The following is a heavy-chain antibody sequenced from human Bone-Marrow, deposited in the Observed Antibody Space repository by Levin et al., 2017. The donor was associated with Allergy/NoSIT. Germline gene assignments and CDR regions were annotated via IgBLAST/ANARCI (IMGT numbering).Heavy chain of an antibody. J-gene: IGHJ4*02. CDR2: INSNTGDT. V-gene: IGHV1-2*02. CDR3: ARCHNGCGFNFGYSGFEY. CDR1: GYTFTGYY. Sequence: SGESLKISCKASGYTFTGYYLHWVRQAPGQGLEWMGWINSNTGDTKYARKFQGRVTMTRDTTDRTAYMELSSLESDDTAEYYCARCHNGCGFNFGYSGFEYWGQGTPVTVSS. D-gene: IGHD5-18*01.